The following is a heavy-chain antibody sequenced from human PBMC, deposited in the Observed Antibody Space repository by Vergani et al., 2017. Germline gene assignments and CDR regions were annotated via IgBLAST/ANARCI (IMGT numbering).Heavy chain of an antibody. Sequence: QVQLQESGPGLVKPSGTLSLTCAVSGGSISSSNWWSWVRQPPEKGLEWIGEIYHSGSTNYNPSLKSRVTISVDKSKNQFSLKLSSVTAADTAVYYWAGSYSSSWFSPDWFDPWGQGTLVTVSS. CDR2: IYHSGST. V-gene: IGHV4-4*02. CDR3: AGSYSSSWFSPDWFDP. CDR1: GGSISSSNW. D-gene: IGHD6-13*01. J-gene: IGHJ5*02.